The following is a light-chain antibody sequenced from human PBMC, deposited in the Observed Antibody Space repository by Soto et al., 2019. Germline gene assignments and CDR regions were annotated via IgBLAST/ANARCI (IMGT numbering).Light chain of an antibody. CDR1: QSVSRNY. CDR2: DAS. Sequence: EIVLTPSPGTLSLSPGERATLSCRASQSVSRNYLAWFQQKPGQAPRLLIYDASTRATAIPDKFGGSGSGTDFTLTISRLEPEDFAVYYCQQYVNSPLTFGQGTRLEIK. V-gene: IGKV3-20*01. CDR3: QQYVNSPLT. J-gene: IGKJ5*01.